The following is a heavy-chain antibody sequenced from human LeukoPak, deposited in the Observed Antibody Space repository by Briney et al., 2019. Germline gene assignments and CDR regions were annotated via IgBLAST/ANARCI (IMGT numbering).Heavy chain of an antibody. CDR1: GGSISSGSYY. CDR2: IYTSGST. D-gene: IGHD3-9*01. CDR3: ASWDYDILTGYLNWFDS. J-gene: IGHJ5*01. Sequence: SETLSLTCTVSGGSISSGSYYWGWIRQPAGKGLEWIGRIYTSGSTNYNPSLKSRVTISVVTSKNQFSLKLSSVTAADTAVYYCASWDYDILTGYLNWFDSWGQGTLVTVSS. V-gene: IGHV4-61*02.